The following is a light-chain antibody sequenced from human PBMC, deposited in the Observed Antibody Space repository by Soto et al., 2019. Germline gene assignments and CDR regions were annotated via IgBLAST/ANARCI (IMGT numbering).Light chain of an antibody. CDR3: QQYYDWPIT. CDR1: QSISSL. V-gene: IGKV3-15*01. J-gene: IGKJ5*01. CDR2: SAS. Sequence: EIVLTHSSVTLSVSPVERATLSCRASQSISSLLAWYQQKPGQAPRLLIYSASTRATGIPARFSGSGSGADFTLTISSLQSEDFAVYYCQQYYDWPITFGQGTRLEIK.